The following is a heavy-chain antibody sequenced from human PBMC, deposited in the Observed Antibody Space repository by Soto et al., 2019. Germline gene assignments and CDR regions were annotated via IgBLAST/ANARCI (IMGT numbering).Heavy chain of an antibody. J-gene: IGHJ6*02. D-gene: IGHD4-17*01. CDR3: ASWLRDDYGGNSQGYYYYGMDV. Sequence: SVKVSCKASGGTFSSYAISWVRQAPGQGLEWMGGIIPIFGTANYAQKFQGRVTITADESTSTAYMELSILRSEDTAVYYCASWLRDDYGGNSQGYYYYGMDVWGQGTTVTVSS. CDR2: IIPIFGTA. CDR1: GGTFSSYA. V-gene: IGHV1-69*13.